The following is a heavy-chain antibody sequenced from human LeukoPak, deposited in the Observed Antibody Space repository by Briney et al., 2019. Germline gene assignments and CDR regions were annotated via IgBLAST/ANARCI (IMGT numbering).Heavy chain of an antibody. J-gene: IGHJ4*02. V-gene: IGHV3-64*02. D-gene: IGHD3-10*01. Sequence: GGSLRLSCAASGFTFSSFPMHWVRQVPGKGLEYVSAISSTGGTSYYADSVKDRFTISRDNSKNTLYLQMGSLRAEDMAVYHCARVMSGSGSKYFDYWGQGTLVTVSS. CDR1: GFTFSSFP. CDR3: ARVMSGSGSKYFDY. CDR2: ISSTGGTS.